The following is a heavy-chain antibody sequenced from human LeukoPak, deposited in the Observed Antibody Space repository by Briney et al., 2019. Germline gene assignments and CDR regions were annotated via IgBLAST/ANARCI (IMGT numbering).Heavy chain of an antibody. D-gene: IGHD5-18*01. Sequence: ASVKVSCKASGYTFTSYYIYWVRQGPGQGLESMGIINPSGGLTTYSQRFQDRVTITRDTSTKTVYMELTNLTSEDTAVYYCAKAEGYGARDYWGQGTLVTVSS. CDR2: INPSGGLT. V-gene: IGHV1-46*01. CDR1: GYTFTSYY. J-gene: IGHJ4*02. CDR3: AKAEGYGARDY.